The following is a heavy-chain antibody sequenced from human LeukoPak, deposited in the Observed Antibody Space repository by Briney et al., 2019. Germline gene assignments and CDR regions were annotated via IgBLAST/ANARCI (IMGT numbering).Heavy chain of an antibody. CDR1: GVTFGRHA. D-gene: IGHD1-14*01. CDR3: VKVPELKRSGDWFDP. V-gene: IGHV3-23*01. J-gene: IGHJ5*02. Sequence: PGGSLRLSCVASGVTFGRHAMSWVRQAPGKGLEWVSGMTYNGNHAYYADSVQGRFTISRDNSKDTLYLQMNRLRDEDTAICCCVKVPELKRSGDWFDPWGQGTLVTVSS. CDR2: MTYNGNHA.